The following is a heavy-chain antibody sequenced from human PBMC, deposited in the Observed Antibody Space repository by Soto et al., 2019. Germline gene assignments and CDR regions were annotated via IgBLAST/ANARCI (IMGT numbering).Heavy chain of an antibody. J-gene: IGHJ4*02. Sequence: PSETLSLTCAVYGGSFSGYFWSWIRQPPGKGLEWIGDIFHGGSTNYSPSLKSRVTISVDTSKNQFSLELSSVTAADTAVYYCARPHYDSNTFYYFFDYWGQGTLVTVSS. V-gene: IGHV4-34*12. CDR2: IFHGGST. D-gene: IGHD3-22*01. CDR3: ARPHYDSNTFYYFFDY. CDR1: GGSFSGYF.